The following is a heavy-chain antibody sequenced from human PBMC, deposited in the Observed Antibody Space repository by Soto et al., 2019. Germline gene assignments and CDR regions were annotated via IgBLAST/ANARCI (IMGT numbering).Heavy chain of an antibody. J-gene: IGHJ4*02. Sequence: QVQLVESGGGVVQPGRSLRLSCAASGFIFNSYGMHWVRQAPGKGLEWVAVIWYDGSNKYYADSVKGRFTISRDNSKNTLYLQMNSLRAEDTAVYYCARNRFGELLPPDYWGQGTLVTVSS. CDR3: ARNRFGELLPPDY. D-gene: IGHD3-10*01. V-gene: IGHV3-33*01. CDR2: IWYDGSNK. CDR1: GFIFNSYG.